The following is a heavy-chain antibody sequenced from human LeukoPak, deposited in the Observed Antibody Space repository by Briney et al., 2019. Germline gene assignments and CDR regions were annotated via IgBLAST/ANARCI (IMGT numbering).Heavy chain of an antibody. CDR1: GFTFSSYA. V-gene: IGHV3-23*01. Sequence: PGGSLRLSCAASGFTFSSYAMSWVRQAPGKGLEWVSTISGSGGSTYYADSVKGRFTISRDNPKNTLYLQMNSLRAEDTAVYYCAKGSGYSSGWHYWYFDLWGRGTLVTVSS. CDR3: AKGSGYSSGWHYWYFDL. CDR2: ISGSGGST. D-gene: IGHD6-19*01. J-gene: IGHJ2*01.